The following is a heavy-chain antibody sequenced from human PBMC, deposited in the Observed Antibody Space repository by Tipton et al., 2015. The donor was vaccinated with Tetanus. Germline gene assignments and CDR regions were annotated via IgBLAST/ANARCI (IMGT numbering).Heavy chain of an antibody. V-gene: IGHV4-61*01. CDR2: IYYSGST. Sequence: GLVKPSETLSLTCTVSGGSVSSGSYYWSWIRQPPGKGLEWIGYIYYSGSTNYNPSLKSRVTISVDTAKNQFSLKLSSVTAADTAVYYCARGNDILTGYRRGGWFDPWGQGTRVTVSS. CDR1: GGSVSSGSYY. CDR3: ARGNDILTGYRRGGWFDP. J-gene: IGHJ5*02. D-gene: IGHD3-9*01.